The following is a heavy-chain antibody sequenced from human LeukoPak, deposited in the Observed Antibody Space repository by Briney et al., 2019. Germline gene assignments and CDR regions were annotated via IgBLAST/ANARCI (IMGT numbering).Heavy chain of an antibody. V-gene: IGHV1-69*04. Sequence: SVKVSCKASGGTFSSYAISWVRQAPGQGLEWMGRIIPIFGIANYAQKFQGRATITADKSTSTAYMELSSLRSEDTAVYYCARDRIAVAGAFDIWGQGTMVAVSS. CDR2: IIPIFGIA. CDR1: GGTFSSYA. D-gene: IGHD6-19*01. J-gene: IGHJ3*02. CDR3: ARDRIAVAGAFDI.